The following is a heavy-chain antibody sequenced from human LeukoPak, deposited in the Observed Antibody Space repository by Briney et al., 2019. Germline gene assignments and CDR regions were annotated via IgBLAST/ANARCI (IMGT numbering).Heavy chain of an antibody. CDR2: LYSGGNT. D-gene: IGHD3-10*01. CDR3: ATEGFRGVLFHI. CDR1: GFTVSSNY. Sequence: PGGSLRLSCAASGFTVSSNYMSWVRQAPGKGLEWVSVLYSGGNTYYADSVQGRFTISRDNPRNTLYLQMHSLRVEDTAVYYCATEGFRGVLFHIWGQGTVVTVSS. J-gene: IGHJ3*02. V-gene: IGHV3-66*01.